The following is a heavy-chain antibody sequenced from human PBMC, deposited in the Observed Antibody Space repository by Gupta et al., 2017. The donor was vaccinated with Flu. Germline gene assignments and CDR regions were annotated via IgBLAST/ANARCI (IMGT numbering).Heavy chain of an antibody. CDR3: ARHNKYYYNSSGYFRDRGYDS. CDR1: GGSIGSSCYY. V-gene: IGHV4-39*01. D-gene: IGHD3-22*01. J-gene: IGHJ4*02. CDR2: IYYTGTT. Sequence: QLQLQESGPGLVKPAETLSLTCTVSGGSIGSSCYYWVWLRQPPGRRLQWIGNIYYTGTTDFNPSRKSRLAISVDTSKNQVSLRLSSVTAADTAVYYCARHNKYYYNSSGYFRDRGYDSWGQGSLVTVSS.